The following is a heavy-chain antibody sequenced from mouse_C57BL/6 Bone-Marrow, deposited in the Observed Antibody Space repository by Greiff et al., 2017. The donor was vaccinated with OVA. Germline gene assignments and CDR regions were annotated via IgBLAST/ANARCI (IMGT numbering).Heavy chain of an antibody. Sequence: VMLVESGPGLVAPSQCLSISCTVSGFSFTSYGVSWVRQPPGKGLEWLGVIWRDGGSIYHAAPISGLSISKDNSTSQVFLKLNSLQTDDTATYYCAKKTWDFYYAMDYWGQGTSVTVSS. CDR3: AKKTWDFYYAMDY. CDR1: GFSFTSYG. J-gene: IGHJ4*01. D-gene: IGHD4-1*01. V-gene: IGHV2-3*01. CDR2: IWRDGGS.